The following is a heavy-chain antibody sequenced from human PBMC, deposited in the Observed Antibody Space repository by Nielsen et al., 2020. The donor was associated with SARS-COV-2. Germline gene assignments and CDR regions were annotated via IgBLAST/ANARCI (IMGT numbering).Heavy chain of an antibody. CDR2: ISSST. V-gene: IGHV3-23*01. CDR3: AKRSGYTSGWYGDY. D-gene: IGHD6-19*01. J-gene: IGHJ4*02. Sequence: GGSLRLSCVVSGFTISTNGMSWVRQAPGKGLEWVSAISSSTYYADSVKGRFTVARDNSKNTLYLQMNSLRAEDTAVYYCAKRSGYTSGWYGDYWGQGTLVTVSS. CDR1: GFTISTNG.